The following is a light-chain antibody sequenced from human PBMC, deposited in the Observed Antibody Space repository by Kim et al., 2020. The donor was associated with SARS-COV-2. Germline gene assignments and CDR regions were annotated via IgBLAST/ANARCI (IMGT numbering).Light chain of an antibody. Sequence: QSALTQPPSASGSPGQSVTISCTGTSSDIGGYNYVSWYQQHPGKVPKLMIYEVSKRPSGVPDRFSGSKSDNTASLTVSGPQAEDEADYYCSSYAGSNNFVVFGGGTQLTV. J-gene: IGLJ2*01. CDR3: SSYAGSNNFVV. CDR2: EVS. V-gene: IGLV2-8*01. CDR1: SSDIGGYNY.